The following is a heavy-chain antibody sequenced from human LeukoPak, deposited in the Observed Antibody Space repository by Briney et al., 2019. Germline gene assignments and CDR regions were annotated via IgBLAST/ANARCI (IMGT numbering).Heavy chain of an antibody. CDR3: ARDFRADDYGDYVGGYYFDY. J-gene: IGHJ4*02. V-gene: IGHV3-21*01. Sequence: PGGSLRLSCAASGFTFSSYSMNWVRQAPGKGLEWVSSISSSSSYIYYADSVKGRFTISRDNAKNSLYLQMNSLRAEDTAVYYCARDFRADDYGDYVGGYYFDYWGQGTLVTVSS. CDR2: ISSSSSYI. D-gene: IGHD4-17*01. CDR1: GFTFSSYS.